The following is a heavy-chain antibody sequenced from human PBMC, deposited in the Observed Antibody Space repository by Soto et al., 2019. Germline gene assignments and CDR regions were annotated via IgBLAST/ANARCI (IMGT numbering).Heavy chain of an antibody. CDR3: ARSIAARGVEDF. CDR1: CGSFSDYY. D-gene: IGHD6-6*01. V-gene: IGHV4-34*01. CDR2: INHSGST. J-gene: IGHJ4*02. Sequence: SETLSLTCAVYCGSFSDYYWSWIRQPPGKGLEWIGEINHSGSTNYNPSLKSRVTISVDTSKNQFSLKLTSVTAADTAVYYCARSIAARGVEDFWGQGTLVTVSS.